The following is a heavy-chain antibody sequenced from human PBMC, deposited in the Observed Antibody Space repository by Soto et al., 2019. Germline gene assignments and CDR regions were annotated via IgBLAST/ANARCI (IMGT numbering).Heavy chain of an antibody. Sequence: EVQLVESGGGLVQPGGSVRLSCAPSGFILSRNSMNWVRESPGKGLEWVSYISSGSRTKYYADSVKGRFTISRDNAKNSLYLQIKSLRDEDTAVYYCARGGLLWFEDLFPFDLWGQGALVTVSS. CDR3: ARGGLLWFEDLFPFDL. CDR2: ISSGSRTK. CDR1: GFILSRNS. J-gene: IGHJ4*02. D-gene: IGHD3-10*01. V-gene: IGHV3-48*02.